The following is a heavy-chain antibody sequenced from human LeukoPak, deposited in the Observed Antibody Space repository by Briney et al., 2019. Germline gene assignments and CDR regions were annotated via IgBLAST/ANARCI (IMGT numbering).Heavy chain of an antibody. J-gene: IGHJ6*03. D-gene: IGHD3-22*01. CDR3: ARTYGMMVGDFYYYYMDV. Sequence: SETLSLTCTVSGGSISSHYWSWIRQPPGKGLEWIGYIYYSGSTNYNPSLKSRVTISVDTSKNQFSLKLSSVTAADTAVYYCARTYGMMVGDFYYYYMDVWGKGTTVTVSS. V-gene: IGHV4-59*11. CDR2: IYYSGST. CDR1: GGSISSHY.